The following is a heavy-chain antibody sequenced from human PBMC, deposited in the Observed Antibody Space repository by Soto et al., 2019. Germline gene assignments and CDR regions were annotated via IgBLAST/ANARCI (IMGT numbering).Heavy chain of an antibody. V-gene: IGHV3-30*18. CDR1: GFNFSTYD. CDR3: AKGLWSDWFDP. CDR2: ISHDGINE. J-gene: IGHJ5*02. D-gene: IGHD1-1*01. Sequence: QVQLVESRGDVVQPGRSLRLSCVASGFNFSTYDIHWVRHAPGKGLEWVALISHDGINEYYADSVKGRFTISRDNSKNTLYLQMNSLRVEDTAVYYCAKGLWSDWFDPWGQGTLVTFSS.